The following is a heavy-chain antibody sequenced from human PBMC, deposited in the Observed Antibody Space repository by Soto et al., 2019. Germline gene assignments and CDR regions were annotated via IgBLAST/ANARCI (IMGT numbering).Heavy chain of an antibody. D-gene: IGHD6-19*01. CDR1: GGSISSSNW. Sequence: TSETLSLTCAVSGGSISSSNWWSWVRQPPGKGLEWIGEIYHSGSTNYNPSLKSRVTISVDKSKSQFSLKLSSVTAADTAVYYCARAPLYSSGWPDYWGQGTLVTVSS. V-gene: IGHV4-4*02. CDR3: ARAPLYSSGWPDY. J-gene: IGHJ4*02. CDR2: IYHSGST.